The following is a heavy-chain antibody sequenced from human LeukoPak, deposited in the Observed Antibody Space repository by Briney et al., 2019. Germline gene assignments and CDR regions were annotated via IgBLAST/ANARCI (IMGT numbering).Heavy chain of an antibody. Sequence: PSETLSLTCTVSGGSISSSSYYWGCIRQPPGKGLECIGSIYYSGSTYYNPSLKSRVTISVDTSKNQFSLKLSSVTAADTAVYYCARFVGITMVRGGFDPWGQGTLVTVSS. J-gene: IGHJ5*02. CDR1: GGSISSSSYY. CDR3: ARFVGITMVRGGFDP. CDR2: IYYSGST. D-gene: IGHD3-10*01. V-gene: IGHV4-39*07.